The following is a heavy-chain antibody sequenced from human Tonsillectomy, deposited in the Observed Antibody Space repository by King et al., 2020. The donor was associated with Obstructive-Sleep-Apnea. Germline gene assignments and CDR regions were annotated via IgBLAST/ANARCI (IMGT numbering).Heavy chain of an antibody. Sequence: VQLVESGGGVVQPGRSLRLSCAASGFTFSSYSMHWVRQAPGKGLEWVAVISYDGSNKYYADSVKGRFTISRDNSKNTLYLQMNSLRAEDTAVYCCARDREYYFDYWGQGTLVTVSS. J-gene: IGHJ4*02. V-gene: IGHV3-30-3*01. CDR2: ISYDGSNK. CDR1: GFTFSSYS. D-gene: IGHD3-10*01. CDR3: ARDREYYFDY.